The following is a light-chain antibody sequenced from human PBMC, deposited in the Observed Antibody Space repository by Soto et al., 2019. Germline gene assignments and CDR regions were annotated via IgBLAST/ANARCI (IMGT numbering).Light chain of an antibody. CDR3: QQYNSYQWT. J-gene: IGKJ1*01. CDR1: QSISSW. Sequence: DIPMTQSPSTLSASVGDRVTITCRASQSISSWLAWYQQKPEKAPKLLIYDASSLESGVPSRFSGSGSGTEFTLTISSLQPDDFATYYCQQYNSYQWTFGQGTKVEIK. V-gene: IGKV1-5*01. CDR2: DAS.